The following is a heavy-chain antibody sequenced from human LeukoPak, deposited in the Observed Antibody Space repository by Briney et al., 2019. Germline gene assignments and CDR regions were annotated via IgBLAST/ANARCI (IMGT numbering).Heavy chain of an antibody. Sequence: SETLTLTCTVSGVSISSSSYYWGWIRQPPGKGLEWIGSIYYSGSTYYNPSLKSRVTISVDRSKNQFSLKLNSVTAADTAVYYCARDMGSNPYYFDYWGQGTLVTVSS. CDR2: IYYSGST. CDR1: GVSISSSSYY. CDR3: ARDMGSNPYYFDY. V-gene: IGHV4-39*07. J-gene: IGHJ4*02. D-gene: IGHD4-11*01.